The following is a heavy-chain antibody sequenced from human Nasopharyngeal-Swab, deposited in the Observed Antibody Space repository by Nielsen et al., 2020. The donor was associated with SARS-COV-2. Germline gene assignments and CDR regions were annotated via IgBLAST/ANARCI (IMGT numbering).Heavy chain of an antibody. CDR3: ARASHRVGSYYDFWSGYYRDYYYYGMDV. V-gene: IGHV1-18*01. D-gene: IGHD3-3*01. CDR1: GYTFTSYG. J-gene: IGHJ6*02. Sequence: ASVKVSCKASGYTFTSYGISWVRQAPGQGLEWMGWMSAYNGNTNYAQKLQGRVTMTTDTSTSTAYMELRSLRSDDTAVYYCARASHRVGSYYDFWSGYYRDYYYYGMDVWGQGTTVTVSS. CDR2: MSAYNGNT.